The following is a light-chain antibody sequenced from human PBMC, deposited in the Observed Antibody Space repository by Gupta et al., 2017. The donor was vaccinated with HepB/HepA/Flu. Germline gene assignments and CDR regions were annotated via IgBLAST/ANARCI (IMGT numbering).Light chain of an antibody. CDR1: SSNIGNNY. CDR3: GTWDSSLSAWV. Sequence: HSVLTQPPSVSAAPGQKVTISCSGSSSNIGNNYVSWYQQLPGTAPKLLIYENNKRPSGIPDRFSGSKSGTSATLGITGLQTGDEADYYCGTWDSSLSAWVFGGGTKLTVL. CDR2: ENN. V-gene: IGLV1-51*02. J-gene: IGLJ3*02.